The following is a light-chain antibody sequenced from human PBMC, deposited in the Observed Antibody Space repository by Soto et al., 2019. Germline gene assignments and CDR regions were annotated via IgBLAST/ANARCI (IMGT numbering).Light chain of an antibody. J-gene: IGKJ4*01. Sequence: EIVMTQSPATLSVYTGERATLSCRASQSVSSNYLAWYQQKPGQAPRLLIYGASTRATGIPDRFSGSGSGTDFTLTISRLEPEDFAVYYCQQYGNSPPITFGGGTKVDI. CDR1: QSVSSNY. V-gene: IGKV3-20*01. CDR3: QQYGNSPPIT. CDR2: GAS.